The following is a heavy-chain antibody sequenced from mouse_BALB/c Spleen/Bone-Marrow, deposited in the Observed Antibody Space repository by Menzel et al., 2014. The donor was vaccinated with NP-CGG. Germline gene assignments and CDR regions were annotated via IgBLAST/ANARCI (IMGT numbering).Heavy chain of an antibody. CDR2: IGPANGNT. CDR1: GFNIKDTY. Sequence: VTLKVCGAEPVKPGASVKLSCTASGFNIKDTYMHWVKQRPEQGLEWIGRIGPANGNTKYDPKFQGKATITAVTSSNTSYLQVSSLTSEDTAIYYCVRGQGYYVGYYFDVWGQGTTLTVSS. J-gene: IGHJ2*01. CDR3: VRGQGYYVGYYFDV. V-gene: IGHV14-3*02. D-gene: IGHD2-3*01.